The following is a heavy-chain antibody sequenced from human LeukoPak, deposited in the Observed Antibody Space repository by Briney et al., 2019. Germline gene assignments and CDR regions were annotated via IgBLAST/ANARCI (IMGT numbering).Heavy chain of an antibody. V-gene: IGHV3-23*01. Sequence: GGSLRLSCAASGCTFSSYAMSWVRQAPGKGLEWVSGISGSGGSTYYADSVKGRFTISRDNSKNTLYLQMNSLRAEDTAVYYCAKDPYYDFWSGYYYFDLWGQGTLVTVSS. J-gene: IGHJ4*02. CDR1: GCTFSSYA. CDR2: ISGSGGST. D-gene: IGHD3-3*01. CDR3: AKDPYYDFWSGYYYFDL.